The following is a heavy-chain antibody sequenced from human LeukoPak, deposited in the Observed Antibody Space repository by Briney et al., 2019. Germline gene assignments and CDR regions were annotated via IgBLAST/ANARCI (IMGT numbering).Heavy chain of an antibody. Sequence: EASVKVSCKASGGTFSSYAISWVRQAPGQGLEWMGGIISIFGTANYAQKFQGRVTITADESTSTAYMELSSLKPDDTAVYYCARETVTGTWYFDYWGQGTLVTVSS. D-gene: IGHD6-19*01. J-gene: IGHJ4*02. CDR3: ARETVTGTWYFDY. CDR2: IISIFGTA. CDR1: GGTFSSYA. V-gene: IGHV1-69*13.